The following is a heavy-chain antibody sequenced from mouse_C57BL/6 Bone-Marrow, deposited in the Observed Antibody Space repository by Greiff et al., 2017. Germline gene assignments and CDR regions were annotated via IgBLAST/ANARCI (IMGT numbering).Heavy chain of an antibody. D-gene: IGHD1-1*01. J-gene: IGHJ2*01. CDR2: IDPSDSYT. Sequence: QVQLQQPGAELVRPGPSVKLSCKASGYPFTSSWMHWVKQRPGQGLEWIGVIDPSDSYTNYNQKFKGKATLTVDTSSSTAYMQLSSLTSEDSAVYDCARPYGSSFDYWGQGTTLTVSS. V-gene: IGHV1-59*01. CDR1: GYPFTSSW. CDR3: ARPYGSSFDY.